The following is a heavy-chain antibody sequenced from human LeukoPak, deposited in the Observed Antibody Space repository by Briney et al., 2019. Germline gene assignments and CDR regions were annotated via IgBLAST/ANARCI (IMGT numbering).Heavy chain of an antibody. Sequence: SETLSLTCTVSGGSISSSSYYWSWIRQPPGKGLEWIGYIYTSGSTNYNPSLKSRVTISVDTSKNQFSLKLSSVTAADTAVYYCARQGAALNVWGQGTLVTVSS. CDR2: IYTSGST. J-gene: IGHJ4*02. CDR3: ARQGAALNV. V-gene: IGHV4-61*05. CDR1: GGSISSSSYY. D-gene: IGHD6-13*01.